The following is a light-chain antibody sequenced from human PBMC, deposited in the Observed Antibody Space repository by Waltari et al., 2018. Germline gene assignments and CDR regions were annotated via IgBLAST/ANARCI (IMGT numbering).Light chain of an antibody. CDR1: SSDVGTYNY. Sequence: QSALTQPAPVSGSPGQSITISCTGTSSDVGTYNYVSWHQQHPGKAPKLMIFDVSIRPAGVSNRFSGSKSGNTASLTISGLQAEDEAYYYCSSYISSSTLELFGGGTSLTVL. CDR2: DVS. CDR3: SSYISSSTLEL. J-gene: IGLJ2*01. V-gene: IGLV2-14*03.